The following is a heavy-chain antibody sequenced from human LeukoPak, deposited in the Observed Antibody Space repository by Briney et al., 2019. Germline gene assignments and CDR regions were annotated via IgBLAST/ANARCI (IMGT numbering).Heavy chain of an antibody. V-gene: IGHV3-48*03. CDR1: GFIFSSYE. CDR3: ARPGSYCNDY. Sequence: SLRLSCAASGFIFSSYEMNWVRQAPGKGLEWVSYISTSGSTIYYADSVKGRFTISRDNAKNSLYLQMNSLRAEDTAVYYCARPGSYCNDYWGQGTLVTVSS. D-gene: IGHD1-26*01. CDR2: ISTSGSTI. J-gene: IGHJ4*02.